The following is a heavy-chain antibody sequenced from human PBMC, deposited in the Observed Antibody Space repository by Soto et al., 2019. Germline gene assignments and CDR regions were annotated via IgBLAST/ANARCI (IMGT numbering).Heavy chain of an antibody. D-gene: IGHD2-21*01. CDR3: ARRMPGDPDAFDI. J-gene: IGHJ3*02. Sequence: QVQLQESGPGLVKPSQTLSLTCTVSGGSISSGGYYWSWIRQHPGKGLEWIGYIYYSGSTYYNPSLKSRVTIPVDTSKNQFSLKLSSVTAADTAVYYCARRMPGDPDAFDIWGQGTMVTVSS. V-gene: IGHV4-31*03. CDR1: GGSISSGGYY. CDR2: IYYSGST.